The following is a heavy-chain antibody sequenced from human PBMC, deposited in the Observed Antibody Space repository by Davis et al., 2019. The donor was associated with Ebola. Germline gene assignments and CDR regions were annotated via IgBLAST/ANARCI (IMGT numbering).Heavy chain of an antibody. D-gene: IGHD2/OR15-2a*01. Sequence: GESLKISCAASGFVFSSYVMSWVRRAPGKGLEWVSTLGTSADTYYADSVNGRFTISRDNSKNTLHLQMNSLRVEDTAMYYCVKDTSNIWFDVWGQGTLVTVSA. J-gene: IGHJ3*01. CDR3: VKDTSNIWFDV. V-gene: IGHV3-23*01. CDR2: LGTSADT. CDR1: GFVFSSYV.